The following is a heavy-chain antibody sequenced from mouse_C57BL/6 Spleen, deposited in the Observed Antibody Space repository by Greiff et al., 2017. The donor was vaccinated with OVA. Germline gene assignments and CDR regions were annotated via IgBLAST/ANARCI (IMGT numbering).Heavy chain of an antibody. D-gene: IGHD2-9*01. CDR1: GYTFTSYW. Sequence: QVQLQQPGAELVKPGASVTMSCKASGYTFTSYWITWVKQRPGQGLEWIGDIYPGSGSTNYNEKFKSKATLTVDTSSSTAYMQLSSLTSEDSAVYYCAREDSYYGYDEAYWGQGTLVTVSA. J-gene: IGHJ3*01. CDR3: AREDSYYGYDEAY. CDR2: IYPGSGST. V-gene: IGHV1-55*01.